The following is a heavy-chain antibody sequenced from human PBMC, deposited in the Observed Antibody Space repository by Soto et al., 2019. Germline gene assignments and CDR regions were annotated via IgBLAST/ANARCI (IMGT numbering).Heavy chain of an antibody. Sequence: ASVKVSCKASGYTFTTYDISWVRQAPGQGLEWMGRISTYNGNTNYPQSLQGRLTMTTDTSTTTAYMELRSLRSADTAVYYCARDPYHVLMVNAPNLYGMDVWGQGTTVTVSS. V-gene: IGHV1-18*01. J-gene: IGHJ6*02. D-gene: IGHD2-8*01. CDR3: ARDPYHVLMVNAPNLYGMDV. CDR2: ISTYNGNT. CDR1: GYTFTTYD.